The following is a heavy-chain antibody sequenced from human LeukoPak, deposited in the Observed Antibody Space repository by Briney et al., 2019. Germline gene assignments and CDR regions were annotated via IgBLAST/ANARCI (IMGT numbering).Heavy chain of an antibody. D-gene: IGHD3-22*01. CDR3: AREAHHYYDSSGPFDY. V-gene: IGHV4-4*07. CDR2: IYTSGST. J-gene: IGHJ4*02. CDR1: GGSISSYY. Sequence: SETLSLTCTVSGGSISSYYWNWIRQPAGKGLEWIGRIYTSGSTNYNPSLKSRVTMSVDTSKNQFSLKLSPVTAADTAVYYCAREAHHYYDSSGPFDYWGQGTLVTVSS.